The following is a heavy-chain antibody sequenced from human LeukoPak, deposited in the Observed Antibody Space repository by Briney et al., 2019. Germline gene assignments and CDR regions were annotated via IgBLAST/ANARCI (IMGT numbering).Heavy chain of an antibody. CDR1: GFTFSSYA. CDR3: ARAGIAAAAPQYYYGMDV. Sequence: GGSLRLSCAASGFTFSSYAMSWVRQAPGKGLEWVSAISGSGGSTYYADSVKGRFTISRDNAKNSLYLQMNSLRAEDTAVYYCARAGIAAAAPQYYYGMDVWGQGTTVTVSS. D-gene: IGHD6-13*01. V-gene: IGHV3-23*01. CDR2: ISGSGGST. J-gene: IGHJ6*02.